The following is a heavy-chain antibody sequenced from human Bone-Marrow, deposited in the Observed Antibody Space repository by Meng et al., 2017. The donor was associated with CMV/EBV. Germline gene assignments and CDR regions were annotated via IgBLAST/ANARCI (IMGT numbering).Heavy chain of an antibody. D-gene: IGHD3-3*01. CDR1: GYTFSSYW. J-gene: IGHJ4*02. CDR3: ARRGGYDFWSDYYLDY. CDR2: IHPDDSDT. Sequence: GGSLRLSCQGSGYTFSSYWIAWVRQKPGKGLEWMGAIHPDDSDTRNSPSFQGQVTFSVDKSTNTAYLQWSGLKASDTAMYYCARRGGYDFWSDYYLDYWGQGTLVTVSS. V-gene: IGHV5-51*01.